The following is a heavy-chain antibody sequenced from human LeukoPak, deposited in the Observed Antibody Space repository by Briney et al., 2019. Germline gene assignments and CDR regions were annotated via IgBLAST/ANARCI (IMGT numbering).Heavy chain of an antibody. CDR3: ARAGHNSNSGGYDF. V-gene: IGHV1-2*02. D-gene: IGHD3-22*01. J-gene: IGHJ4*02. Sequence: GASVKVSCKPSGYTFIDHYLHWVRLAPGQGLESLGWIDPDTGDTNYPQKFQGRVTMTRDTSISTAYMELNRLRSDDTAVYYCARAGHNSNSGGYDFWGLGTLVTVSS. CDR2: IDPDTGDT. CDR1: GYTFIDHY.